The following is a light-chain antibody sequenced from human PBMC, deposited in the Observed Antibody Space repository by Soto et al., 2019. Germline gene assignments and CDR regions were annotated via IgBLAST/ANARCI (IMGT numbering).Light chain of an antibody. CDR2: DAS. CDR3: QQRSN. CDR1: QSVSSY. V-gene: IGKV3-11*01. J-gene: IGKJ4*01. Sequence: EIVLTQSPATLSLSPGERATLSCRASQSVSSYLAWYQQKPGQAPRLLIYDASNRATGIPARFSGSGSGTDFTLTISSLEPEDFAVYSCQQRSNFGGGTKVEIK.